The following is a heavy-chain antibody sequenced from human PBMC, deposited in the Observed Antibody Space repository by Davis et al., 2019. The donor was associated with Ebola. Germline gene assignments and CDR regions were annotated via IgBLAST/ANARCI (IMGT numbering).Heavy chain of an antibody. CDR3: ARGLSFVIFGVGGDWFDP. CDR1: GYTFTSYG. V-gene: IGHV1-18*01. CDR2: ISAYNGNT. D-gene: IGHD3-3*02. Sequence: ASVKVSCKASGYTFTSYGISWVRQAPGQGLEWMGWISAYNGNTNYAQKFQGRVTMTRNTSISTAYMELSSLRSEDTAVYYCARGLSFVIFGVGGDWFDPWGQGTLVTVSS. J-gene: IGHJ5*02.